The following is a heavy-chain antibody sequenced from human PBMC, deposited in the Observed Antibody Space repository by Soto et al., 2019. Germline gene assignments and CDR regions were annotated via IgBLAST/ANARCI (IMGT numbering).Heavy chain of an antibody. V-gene: IGHV3-15*01. CDR2: VKREIDGATT. J-gene: IGHJ4*02. Sequence: VQFVESGGRLVKPGGSLRLSCAPSESTLSNVWMSWVRQAPGRGLEWLGRVKREIDGATTDYATPVKGRFTISRDDSKNTVYLQMTSLRTEDTAVYYCPTDPIRDYWGLGTLVIVSS. CDR1: ESTLSNVW. CDR3: PTDPIRDY. D-gene: IGHD2-21*01.